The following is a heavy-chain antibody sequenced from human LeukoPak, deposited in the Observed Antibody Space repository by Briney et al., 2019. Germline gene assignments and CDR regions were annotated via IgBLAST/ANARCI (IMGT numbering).Heavy chain of an antibody. V-gene: IGHV1-69*13. CDR3: ARVVATINYYYYYMDV. D-gene: IGHD5-12*01. Sequence: SVKVSCKASGYTFTSYGISWVRQAPGQGLEWMGGIIPIFGTANYAQKFQGRVTITADESTSTAYMELSSLRSEDTAVYYCARVVATINYYYYYMDVWGKGTTVTISS. J-gene: IGHJ6*03. CDR2: IIPIFGTA. CDR1: GYTFTSYG.